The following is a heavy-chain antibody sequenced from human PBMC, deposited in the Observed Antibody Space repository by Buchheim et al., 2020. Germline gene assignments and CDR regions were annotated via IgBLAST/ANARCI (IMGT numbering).Heavy chain of an antibody. Sequence: EVQLVESGGGLVQPGGSLRLSCAASGFTFSSYAMTWVRQAPGKGLEWVSPINNSGGNTYYADSVKGRFTISRDNYKNTLYLQKNSLRAEDTAVYYCAKDRGGGLRPFYWGQGTL. CDR3: AKDRGGGLRPFY. V-gene: IGHV3-23*04. CDR1: GFTFSSYA. D-gene: IGHD3-16*01. CDR2: INNSGGNT. J-gene: IGHJ4*02.